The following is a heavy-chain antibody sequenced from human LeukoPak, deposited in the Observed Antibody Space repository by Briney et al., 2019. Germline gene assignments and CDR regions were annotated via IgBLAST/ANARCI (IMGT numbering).Heavy chain of an antibody. Sequence: SETLSLTCTVSGVSINDYYWTWVRQAPGKGLEWLGYISNSGTTDYNPSLKSRVTMSVDTSKNEFSLKVTSVTAADTAMYYCARVVRGAVTSNCFDPWGQGTLVTVSS. CDR2: ISNSGTT. D-gene: IGHD4-17*01. V-gene: IGHV4-59*01. CDR1: GVSINDYY. J-gene: IGHJ5*02. CDR3: ARVVRGAVTSNCFDP.